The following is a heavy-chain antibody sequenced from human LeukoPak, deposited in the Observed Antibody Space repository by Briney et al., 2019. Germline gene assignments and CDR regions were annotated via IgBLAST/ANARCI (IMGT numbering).Heavy chain of an antibody. CDR2: IRYDGSNK. CDR1: GFTFSSYG. Sequence: GGSLRLSCAASGFTFSSYGMHWVRQAPGKGLEWVAFIRYDGSNKYYADSVKGRFTISRDNAKNTLYLQMNSLRAEDTAVYYCARVIGYSSGWYGFSYWGQGTLVTVSS. CDR3: ARVIGYSSGWYGFSY. D-gene: IGHD6-19*01. J-gene: IGHJ4*02. V-gene: IGHV3-30*02.